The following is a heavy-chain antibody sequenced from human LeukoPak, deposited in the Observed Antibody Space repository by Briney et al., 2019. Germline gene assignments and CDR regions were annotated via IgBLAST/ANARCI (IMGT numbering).Heavy chain of an antibody. CDR2: INPNSGGT. Sequence: ASVKVSCKASGYTFTGNYMHWVRQAPGQGLEWMGWINPNSGGTNYAQKFQGRVPMTRDTSIGTAYMELNRLRSDDTAVYYCARGSYDSSDFEYFHHWGQGTLVTVSS. CDR3: ARGSYDSSDFEYFHH. D-gene: IGHD3-22*01. J-gene: IGHJ1*01. CDR1: GYTFTGNY. V-gene: IGHV1-2*02.